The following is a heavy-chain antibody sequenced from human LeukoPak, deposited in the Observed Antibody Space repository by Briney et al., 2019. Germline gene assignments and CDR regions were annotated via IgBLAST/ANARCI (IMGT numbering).Heavy chain of an antibody. V-gene: IGHV3-23*01. J-gene: IGHJ4*02. CDR3: AKDVGKWESLHFFDY. D-gene: IGHD1-26*01. Sequence: GGSLRLSCLTSGFTFSTNAMSWVRQAPGKGLEWISGISGRGASTYYADSVTGRFTISTDNTRNTLYLQMNSLRGDDTAVYYCAKDVGKWESLHFFDYWGQGTLVTVSS. CDR2: ISGRGAST. CDR1: GFTFSTNA.